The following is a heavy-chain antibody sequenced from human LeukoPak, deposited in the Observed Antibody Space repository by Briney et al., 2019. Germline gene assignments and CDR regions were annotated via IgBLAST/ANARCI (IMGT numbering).Heavy chain of an antibody. Sequence: LSLTCTVSGGSISSSSYYWGWIRQAPGKGLEWVSYISSSGSAIYYADSVKGRFTISRDNAKNSLYLQMNSLRAEDTAVYYCARESEGIDYWGQGTLVTVSS. CDR2: ISSSGSAI. CDR3: ARESEGIDY. D-gene: IGHD3-10*01. J-gene: IGHJ4*02. V-gene: IGHV3-11*01. CDR1: GGSISSSSYY.